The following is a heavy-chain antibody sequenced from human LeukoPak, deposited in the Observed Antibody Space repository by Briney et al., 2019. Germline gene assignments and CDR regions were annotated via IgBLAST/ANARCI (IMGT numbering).Heavy chain of an antibody. CDR2: TYDSGST. CDR3: ARGLSGSYYAY. CDR1: GGSISSSNW. Sequence: SETLSLTCAVSGGSISSSNWWSWVRQPPGKGLEWIGETYDSGSTNYNPSLKSRVTISVDKSKNQFSLKLSSVTAVDTAVYYCARGLSGSYYAYWGQGTLVTVSS. J-gene: IGHJ4*02. D-gene: IGHD1-26*01. V-gene: IGHV4-4*02.